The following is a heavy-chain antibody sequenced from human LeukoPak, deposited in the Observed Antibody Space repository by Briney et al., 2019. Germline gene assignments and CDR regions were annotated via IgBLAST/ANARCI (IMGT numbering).Heavy chain of an antibody. CDR2: IYYSGST. Sequence: SETLSLTCTVSGGSISSYYWSWIRQPPGKGLEWIGYIYYSGSTNYNPSLKSRVTISVDTSKNQFSLKLSSVTAADTAVYYCARPKGYCSGGSCYNNWFDPWGPGTLVTVSS. V-gene: IGHV4-59*08. CDR1: GGSISSYY. CDR3: ARPKGYCSGGSCYNNWFDP. D-gene: IGHD2-15*01. J-gene: IGHJ5*02.